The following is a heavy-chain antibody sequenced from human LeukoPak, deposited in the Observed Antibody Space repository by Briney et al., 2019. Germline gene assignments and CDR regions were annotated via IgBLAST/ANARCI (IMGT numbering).Heavy chain of an antibody. Sequence: GASVKVSCKASGYTFTGYYMHWVRQAPGRGLEWMGWINTNTGNPTYAQGFTGRFVFSLDTSVSTAYLQISSLEAEDTAVYYCARLTYYYDSSSWTFDYWGQGTQVTVSS. CDR3: ARLTYYYDSSSWTFDY. J-gene: IGHJ4*02. CDR1: GYTFTGYY. V-gene: IGHV7-4-1*02. CDR2: INTNTGNP. D-gene: IGHD3-22*01.